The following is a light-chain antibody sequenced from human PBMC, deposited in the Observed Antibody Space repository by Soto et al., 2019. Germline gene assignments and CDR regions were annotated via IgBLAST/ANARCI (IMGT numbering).Light chain of an antibody. CDR3: QQYNEWPET. J-gene: IGKJ1*01. V-gene: IGKV3-15*01. CDR2: RTS. CDR1: QSISSN. Sequence: EIVMTQSPATLSVSPGERATLSCRASQSISSNLAWYQQKPGQAPRLLMFRTSSRATGFPARFSGSGSGTEFTLIISSLQSEDFAVYYCQQYNEWPETFGHGTKVDIK.